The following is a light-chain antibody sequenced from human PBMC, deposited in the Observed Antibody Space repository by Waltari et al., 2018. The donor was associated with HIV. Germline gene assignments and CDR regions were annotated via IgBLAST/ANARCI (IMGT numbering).Light chain of an antibody. CDR2: RVS. Sequence: DVVLTQSPLSLPVTLGQPASISCISNQSLVHNDGNSYLSWFHQRPGQSPRRLIYRVSNRDSGVPDRFSGSGSDTNFTLTISRVEADDVGVYYCMQATHWRPITFGGGTRVEI. J-gene: IGKJ4*01. CDR3: MQATHWRPIT. V-gene: IGKV2-30*02. CDR1: QSLVHNDGNSY.